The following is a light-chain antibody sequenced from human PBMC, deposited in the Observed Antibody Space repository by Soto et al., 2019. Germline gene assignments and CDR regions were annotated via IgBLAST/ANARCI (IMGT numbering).Light chain of an antibody. CDR2: DVN. CDR3: SSYTSITTLV. Sequence: QSALTQPASVSGSPGQSLTISCTGTSSDVGGYNYVSWYQQHPGKAPKLMIYDVNNRPSGVSHRFSGSKSGNTASLTISGLRAEDEADYYCSSYTSITTLVFGGGTKLTVL. CDR1: SSDVGGYNY. V-gene: IGLV2-14*03. J-gene: IGLJ3*02.